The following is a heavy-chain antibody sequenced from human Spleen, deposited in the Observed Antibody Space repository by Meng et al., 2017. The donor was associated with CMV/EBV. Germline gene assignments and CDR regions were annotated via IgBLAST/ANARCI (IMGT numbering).Heavy chain of an antibody. J-gene: IGHJ6*02. Sequence: GGSLRLSCAASGFTFSSYAMHWVRQAPGKGLEWVAVISYDGSNKYYADSVKGRFTISRDNAKNSLYLQMNSLRAEDTAVYYCASGLHFYGMDVWGQGTTVTVSS. D-gene: IGHD5-24*01. CDR1: GFTFSSYA. V-gene: IGHV3-30-3*01. CDR3: ASGLHFYGMDV. CDR2: ISYDGSNK.